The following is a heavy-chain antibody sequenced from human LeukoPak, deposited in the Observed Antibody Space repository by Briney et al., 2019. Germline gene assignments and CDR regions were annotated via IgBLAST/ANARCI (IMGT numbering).Heavy chain of an antibody. Sequence: PGGSLRLSCAASGFTFSSYAMSWVRQAPGKGLEWVSYISSSGSTIYYADSVKGRFTISRDNAKNSLYLQMNSLRAEDTAVYYCARDWDYYDSSGYSNNWGQGTLVTVSS. D-gene: IGHD3-22*01. V-gene: IGHV3-48*04. CDR3: ARDWDYYDSSGYSNN. CDR2: ISSSGSTI. CDR1: GFTFSSYA. J-gene: IGHJ4*02.